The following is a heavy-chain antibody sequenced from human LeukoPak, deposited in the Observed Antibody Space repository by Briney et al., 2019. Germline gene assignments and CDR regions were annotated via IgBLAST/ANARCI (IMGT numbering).Heavy chain of an antibody. Sequence: SETLSLTCTVSGGSISSYYCSWIRQPPGKGLEWIGYIYYSGSTNYNPSLKSRVTISVDTSKNQFSLRLPSVTAADTAVYYCARNRVVAAPNFDYWGQGTLVTVFS. V-gene: IGHV4-59*01. CDR1: GGSISSYY. CDR2: IYYSGST. D-gene: IGHD6-6*01. CDR3: ARNRVVAAPNFDY. J-gene: IGHJ4*02.